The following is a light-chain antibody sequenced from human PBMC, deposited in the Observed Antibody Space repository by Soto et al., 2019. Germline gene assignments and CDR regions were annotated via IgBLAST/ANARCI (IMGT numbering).Light chain of an antibody. V-gene: IGKV3D-15*01. J-gene: IGKJ4*01. Sequence: EIVLTQSPGTLSLSPGQRHTLSCSSSQSVSNNYLAWYQQKPGQAPRLLIYGASNRATGIPDRFSGSGSGTEFTLTINSLQSEDFAVYYCQRYNNWPLTFGGGTKVDIK. CDR1: QSVSNN. CDR3: QRYNNWPLT. CDR2: GAS.